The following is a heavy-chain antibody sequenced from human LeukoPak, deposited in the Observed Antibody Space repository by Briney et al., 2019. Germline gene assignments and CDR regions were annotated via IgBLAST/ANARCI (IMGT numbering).Heavy chain of an antibody. V-gene: IGHV3-48*03. J-gene: IGHJ5*02. CDR2: ISSTGGTI. D-gene: IGHD2/OR15-2a*01. CDR3: ARVLSLLNWFDP. Sequence: GGSLRLSCAASGFTFTIYEMNWVRQAPGKGLEWVSYISSTGGTIYYADSVKGRFTISRENAKNSLYLQMNSLKPEDTALYYCARVLSLLNWFDPWGQGTLVTVSS. CDR1: GFTFTIYE.